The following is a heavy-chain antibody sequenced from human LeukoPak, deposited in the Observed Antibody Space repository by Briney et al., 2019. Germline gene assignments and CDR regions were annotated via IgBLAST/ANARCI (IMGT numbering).Heavy chain of an antibody. Sequence: ASVKVSCKASGYTFTDYYMHWVRQAPGPGLEWMGWINPYSGDTNSAQKFQGRVTMTRDTSIGTAYMELSRLRSDDTAVYYCARGGGVDILTGFQYWGQGTLVTVSS. CDR2: INPYSGDT. V-gene: IGHV1-2*02. J-gene: IGHJ4*02. CDR3: ARGGGVDILTGFQY. CDR1: GYTFTDYY. D-gene: IGHD3-9*01.